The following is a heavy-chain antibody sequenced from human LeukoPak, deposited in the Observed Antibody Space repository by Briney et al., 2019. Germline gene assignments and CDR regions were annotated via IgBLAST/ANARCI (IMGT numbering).Heavy chain of an antibody. CDR1: GFTFSSYW. CDR2: IKQDGSEK. Sequence: GSLRLSCAASGFTFSSYWMSWVRQAPGKGLEWVANIKQDGSEKYYVDSVKGRFTISRDNAKNSLDLQMNSLRAEDTAVYYCAREEVRYCSSTSCYVFDYWGQGTLVTVSS. D-gene: IGHD2-2*01. V-gene: IGHV3-7*01. CDR3: AREEVRYCSSTSCYVFDY. J-gene: IGHJ4*02.